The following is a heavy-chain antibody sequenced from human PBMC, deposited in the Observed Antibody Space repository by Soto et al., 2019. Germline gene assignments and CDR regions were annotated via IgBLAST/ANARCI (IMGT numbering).Heavy chain of an antibody. V-gene: IGHV1-3*01. D-gene: IGHD6-13*01. Sequence: VASVKVSCKASGYTFTSYAMHWVRQAPGQRLEWMGWINAGNGNTKYSQKFQGRVTITRDTSASTVYMELSSLRSEDTAVYYCARSAAGINWFDPWGQGTLVTAPQ. CDR1: GYTFTSYA. CDR3: ARSAAGINWFDP. CDR2: INAGNGNT. J-gene: IGHJ5*02.